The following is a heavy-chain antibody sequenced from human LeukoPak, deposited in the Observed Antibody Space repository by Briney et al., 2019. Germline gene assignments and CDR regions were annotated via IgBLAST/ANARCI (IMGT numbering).Heavy chain of an antibody. V-gene: IGHV3-23*01. D-gene: IGHD6-19*01. Sequence: GGSLRLSCAASGFTFSSYGMSWVRQAPGKGLEWVSAISGSGGSTYYADSVKGRFTISRDNSKNTLYLQMNSLRAEDTAVYYCARGLRIAVAGNIDYWGQGTLVTVSS. J-gene: IGHJ4*02. CDR2: ISGSGGST. CDR3: ARGLRIAVAGNIDY. CDR1: GFTFSSYG.